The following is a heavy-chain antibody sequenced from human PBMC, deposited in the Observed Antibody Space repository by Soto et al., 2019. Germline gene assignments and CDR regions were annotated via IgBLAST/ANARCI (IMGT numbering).Heavy chain of an antibody. V-gene: IGHV1-8*01. CDR1: GYTFTSYD. CDR3: AREVRLVGATEYFQH. CDR2: MNPNSGNT. D-gene: IGHD1-26*01. J-gene: IGHJ1*01. Sequence: ASVKVSCKASGYTFTSYDINWVRQATGQGLEWMGWMNPNSGNTGYAQKFQGRVTMTRNTSISTAYMELSSLRSEDTAVYYCAREVRLVGATEYFQHWGQGTLVTAPQ.